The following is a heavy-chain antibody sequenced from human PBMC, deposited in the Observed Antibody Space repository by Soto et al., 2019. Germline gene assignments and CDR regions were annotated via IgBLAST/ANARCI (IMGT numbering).Heavy chain of an antibody. CDR1: GFTFSSYS. CDR2: ITSSGTTV. J-gene: IGHJ4*02. V-gene: IGHV3-48*02. CDR3: ATGSSNWAYYFDF. D-gene: IGHD6-13*01. Sequence: EVHLVESGGGLVQPGGSLRLSCAASGFTFSSYSLNWVRQAPGKGLEWVSYITSSGTTVYYADSVRGRFTISIDNAKNSLYLQMNSLRDDDTAAYYCATGSSNWAYYFDFWGQGTLVTVSS.